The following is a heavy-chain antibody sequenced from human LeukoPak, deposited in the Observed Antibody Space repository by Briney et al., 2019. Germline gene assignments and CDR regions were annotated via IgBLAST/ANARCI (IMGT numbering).Heavy chain of an antibody. D-gene: IGHD2-15*01. Sequence: GGSLRLSCAASGLTFSSYSMNWVRQAPGKGLEWVSSISSSSSYIYYADSVKGRFTISRDNAKNSLYLQMNSLRAEDTAVYYCARDRALVVVAATGFDPWGQGTLVTVSS. CDR2: ISSSSSYI. CDR1: GLTFSSYS. J-gene: IGHJ5*02. CDR3: ARDRALVVVAATGFDP. V-gene: IGHV3-21*01.